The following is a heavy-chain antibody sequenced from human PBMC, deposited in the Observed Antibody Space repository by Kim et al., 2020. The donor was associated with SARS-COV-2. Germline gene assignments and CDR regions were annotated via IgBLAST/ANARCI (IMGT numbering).Heavy chain of an antibody. D-gene: IGHD6-19*01. CDR1: GYTFTSYA. J-gene: IGHJ5*02. Sequence: ASVKVSCKASGYTFTSYAMHWVRQAPGQRLEWMGWINAGNGNTKYSQKFQGRVTITRDTSASTAYMELSSLRSEDTAVYYCARDMGSGWYKGTFDPWGQGTLVTVSS. V-gene: IGHV1-3*01. CDR2: INAGNGNT. CDR3: ARDMGSGWYKGTFDP.